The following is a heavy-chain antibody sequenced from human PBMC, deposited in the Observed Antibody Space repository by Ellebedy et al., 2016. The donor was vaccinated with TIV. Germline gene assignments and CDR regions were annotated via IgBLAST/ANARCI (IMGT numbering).Heavy chain of an antibody. V-gene: IGHV3-48*04. CDR1: GFTFRSYS. Sequence: GESLKISCAASGFTFRSYSMSWVRQAPGKGLEWVAYISGGSLTIHYADSVQGRFTISRDNAKNSLVLHMNSLRAEDTAIYYCARDMAWGNERVNDAFDIWGQGTMVAVSP. J-gene: IGHJ3*02. CDR2: ISGGSLTI. CDR3: ARDMAWGNERVNDAFDI. D-gene: IGHD7-27*01.